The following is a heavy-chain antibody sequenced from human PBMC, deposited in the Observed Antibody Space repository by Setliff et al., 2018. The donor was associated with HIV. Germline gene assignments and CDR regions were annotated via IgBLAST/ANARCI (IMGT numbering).Heavy chain of an antibody. J-gene: IGHJ4*02. CDR2: IRSKAYGGTT. D-gene: IGHD6-19*01. V-gene: IGHV3-49*04. CDR3: TRGRYSSGWSDY. CDR1: GFTFGDYA. Sequence: SLKISCTASGFTFGDYATSWVRQAPGKGLEWVGFIRSKAYGGTTEYAASVKGRFTISRDDSKSIAYLQMNSLKTEDTAVYYCTRGRYSSGWSDYWGQGTLVTVSS.